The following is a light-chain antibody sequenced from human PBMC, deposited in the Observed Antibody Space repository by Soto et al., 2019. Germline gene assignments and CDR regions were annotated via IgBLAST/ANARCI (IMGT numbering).Light chain of an antibody. J-gene: IGLJ1*01. V-gene: IGLV2-23*02. CDR3: CSYAGSSTLYV. CDR2: EVS. CDR1: SSDVGSYNL. Sequence: QSVVPQPAYVSGSRGQPITITCTGTSSDVGSYNLVSWYQQHPGKAPKLMIYEVSKRPSGVSNRFSGSKSGNTASLTISGLQAEDEADYYCCSYAGSSTLYVFGTGTKVTVL.